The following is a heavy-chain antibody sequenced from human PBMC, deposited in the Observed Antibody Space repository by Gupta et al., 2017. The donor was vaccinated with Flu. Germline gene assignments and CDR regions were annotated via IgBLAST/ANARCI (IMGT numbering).Heavy chain of an antibody. D-gene: IGHD5/OR15-5a*01. CDR3: ATDPLNPPYSFSSGG. J-gene: IGHJ4*02. Sequence: EVQLLESGGGLVQPGGSLRLSCAASGFTFSSYAMTWVRQAPGKGLEWVSTISGSGVSTYYAESVKGRFTISRDNSKITLYLLMNSLRAEDTAVYYCATDPLNPPYSFSSGGWGQGTLVTVSS. CDR1: GFTFSSYA. CDR2: ISGSGVST. V-gene: IGHV3-23*01.